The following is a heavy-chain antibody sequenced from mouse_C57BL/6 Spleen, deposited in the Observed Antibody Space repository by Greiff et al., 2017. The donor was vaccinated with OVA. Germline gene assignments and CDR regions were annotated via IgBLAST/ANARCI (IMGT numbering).Heavy chain of an antibody. V-gene: IGHV8-8*01. CDR2: IWWDDDK. J-gene: IGHJ2*01. D-gene: IGHD2-4*01. Sequence: QVTLKVSGPGILQPSQTLSLTCSFSGFSLSTFGMGVGWIRQPSGKGLEWLAHIWWDDDKYYNPALKSRLTISKDTSKNQVFLKIANVDTADTATYYCARSPYYDYDKGYYFDYWGQGTTLTVSS. CDR1: GFSLSTFGMG. CDR3: ARSPYYDYDKGYYFDY.